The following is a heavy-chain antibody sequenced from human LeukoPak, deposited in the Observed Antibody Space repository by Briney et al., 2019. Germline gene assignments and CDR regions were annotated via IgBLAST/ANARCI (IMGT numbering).Heavy chain of an antibody. Sequence: GGSLRLSCAASGFVFGDYGMHWVRQAPGKGLEWVTMVRNDGSDKYYADSVKGRFTISRDNSKNTLYLQMNSLRAEDTAVYYCAKDTGYSVAAADYWGQGTLVTVSS. V-gene: IGHV3-30*02. CDR1: GFVFGDYG. CDR3: AKDTGYSVAAADY. CDR2: VRNDGSDK. J-gene: IGHJ4*02. D-gene: IGHD6-13*01.